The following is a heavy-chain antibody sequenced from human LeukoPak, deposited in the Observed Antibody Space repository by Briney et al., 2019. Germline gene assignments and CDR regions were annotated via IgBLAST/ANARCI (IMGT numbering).Heavy chain of an antibody. D-gene: IGHD2-2*01. V-gene: IGHV3-48*02. Sequence: GGSLRLSCAASGFTFSTYSMNWVRQAPGKGLEWVSYISSSGSTIYYADSVKGRFTISRDNAKNSLYLQMNSLRDEDTAVYYCARRCSSTSCYYYYGMDVWGQGTTVTVSS. J-gene: IGHJ6*02. CDR2: ISSSGSTI. CDR1: GFTFSTYS. CDR3: ARRCSSTSCYYYYGMDV.